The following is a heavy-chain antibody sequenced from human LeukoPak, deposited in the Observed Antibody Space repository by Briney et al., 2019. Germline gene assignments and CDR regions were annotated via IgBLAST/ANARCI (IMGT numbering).Heavy chain of an antibody. CDR1: GFTFSSYW. CDR3: ARAAGWYLHSGSYYDY. Sequence: GGSLRLSCAASGFTFSSYWMSWVRQAPGKGLEWVANIKQDGSEKYYVDSVKGRFTISRDNAKNSQYLQMNSLRAEDTAVYYCARAAGWYLHSGSYYDYWGQGTLVTVSS. D-gene: IGHD1-26*01. V-gene: IGHV3-7*01. J-gene: IGHJ4*02. CDR2: IKQDGSEK.